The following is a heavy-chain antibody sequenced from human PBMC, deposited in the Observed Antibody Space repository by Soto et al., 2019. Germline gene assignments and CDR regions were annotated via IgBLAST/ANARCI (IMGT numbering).Heavy chain of an antibody. CDR2: IKSKSDGGTT. CDR1: GFTFSNAW. D-gene: IGHD3-10*01. J-gene: IGHJ6*02. V-gene: IGHV3-15*01. CDR3: TTEMSNYYGNYGMDV. Sequence: EVQLVESGGGLVKPGGSLRLSCAASGFTFSNAWMSWVRQAPGKGLGWVGRIKSKSDGGTTDYAEPVKGRFTISRDDSKNSLYLQMNSLNTEDTAVYYCTTEMSNYYGNYGMDVWGQGTTVTVSS.